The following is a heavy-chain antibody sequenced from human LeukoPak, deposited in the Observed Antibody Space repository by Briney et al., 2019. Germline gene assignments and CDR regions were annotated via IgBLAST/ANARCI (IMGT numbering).Heavy chain of an antibody. CDR2: IYYSGST. Sequence: SETLSLTCTVSGGSISSGGYYWSWIRQHPGKGLEWIGYIYYSGSTYYNPSLKSRVTISVDTSKNQFSLKLSSVTAADTAVYYCAREVYYDSSAGFDYWGQGTLVTVSS. CDR1: GGSISSGGYY. J-gene: IGHJ4*02. D-gene: IGHD3-22*01. CDR3: AREVYYDSSAGFDY. V-gene: IGHV4-31*03.